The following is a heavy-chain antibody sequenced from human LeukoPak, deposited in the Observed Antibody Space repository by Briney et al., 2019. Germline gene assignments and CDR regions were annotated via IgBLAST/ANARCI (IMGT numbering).Heavy chain of an antibody. CDR3: ARQALWFFDH. V-gene: IGHV4-39*01. CDR1: GGSISSNSNY. D-gene: IGHD2-21*01. J-gene: IGHJ4*02. Sequence: PSETLSLTCTVSGGSISSNSNYWAWIRQPPGRGREWIGSISYGGSTYYSPSLESRVTISVDTSKNQFSLRLSSVTAADTAVYYCARQALWFFDHWGQGTLVTVSS. CDR2: ISYGGST.